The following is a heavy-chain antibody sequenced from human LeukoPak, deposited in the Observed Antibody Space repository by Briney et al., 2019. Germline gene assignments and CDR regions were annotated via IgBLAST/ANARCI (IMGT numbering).Heavy chain of an antibody. CDR1: GFTFSSYA. Sequence: PGGSLRLSCAASGFTFSSYAMSWVRQPPGKGLEWVANIKPDGSEKYYVDSVKGRFTISRDNAKNSLNLQMSSLRAEDTAVYYCARDPTTSQGSDAFDIWGQGTRVTVSS. D-gene: IGHD1-1*01. V-gene: IGHV3-7*01. J-gene: IGHJ3*02. CDR3: ARDPTTSQGSDAFDI. CDR2: IKPDGSEK.